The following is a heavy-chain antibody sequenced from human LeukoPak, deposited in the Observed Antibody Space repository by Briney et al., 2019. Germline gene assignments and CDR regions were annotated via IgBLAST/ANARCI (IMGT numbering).Heavy chain of an antibody. V-gene: IGHV1-69*13. Sequence: GASVKVSCKASGYTFTSYAMHWVRQAPGQRLEWMGGIIPIFGTANYAQKFQGRVTITADESTSTAYMELSSLRSEDTAVYYCARASHPVDTAVESVGVDYWGQGTLVTVSS. CDR3: ARASHPVDTAVESVGVDY. D-gene: IGHD5-18*01. CDR1: GYTFTSYA. J-gene: IGHJ4*02. CDR2: IIPIFGTA.